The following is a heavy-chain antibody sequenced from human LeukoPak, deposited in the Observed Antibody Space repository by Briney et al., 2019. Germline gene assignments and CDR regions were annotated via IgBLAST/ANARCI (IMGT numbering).Heavy chain of an antibody. CDR2: IYYSGYT. D-gene: IGHD4-17*01. CDR1: GASINSGGFF. Sequence: SETLSLTCTVSGASINSGGFFWSWIRQHPGKGLEWIGHIYYSGYTYYNPSPTSRLAISLETSKTQFSLRLSSVTAADTALYYCARVLGVTTGHTFDIWGQGIMVTVSS. CDR3: ARVLGVTTGHTFDI. J-gene: IGHJ3*02. V-gene: IGHV4-31*03.